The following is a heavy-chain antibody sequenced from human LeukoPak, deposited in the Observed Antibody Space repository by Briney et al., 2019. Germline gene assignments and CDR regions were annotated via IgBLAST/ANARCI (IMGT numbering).Heavy chain of an antibody. D-gene: IGHD6-19*01. Sequence: GGSLRLSCAASGFTVSSNYMSWVRQAPGKGLEWVSVIYSGGSTYYADSVKGRFTISRDNSKNTLYVQMNSLRAEDTAVYYCARVAVADLDYWGQGTLVTVSS. J-gene: IGHJ4*02. CDR1: GFTVSSNY. CDR2: IYSGGST. CDR3: ARVAVADLDY. V-gene: IGHV3-53*01.